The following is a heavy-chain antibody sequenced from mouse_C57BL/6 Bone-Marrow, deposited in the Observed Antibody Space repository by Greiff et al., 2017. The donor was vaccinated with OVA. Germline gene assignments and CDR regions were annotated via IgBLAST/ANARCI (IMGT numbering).Heavy chain of an antibody. CDR1: GYTFTDYN. CDR2: INPNNGGT. V-gene: IGHV1-22*01. D-gene: IGHD1-1*01. Sequence: EVQLQQSGPELVKPGASVKMSCKASGYTFTDYNMHWVKQSHGKSLEWIGYINPNNGGTSYNQKFKGKATLTVNKSSSTAYMELRSLTSEDSAVYDCARRDYYGRSYDWDFGGWGTGTTVTVAS. CDR3: ARRDYYGRSYDWDFGG. J-gene: IGHJ1*03.